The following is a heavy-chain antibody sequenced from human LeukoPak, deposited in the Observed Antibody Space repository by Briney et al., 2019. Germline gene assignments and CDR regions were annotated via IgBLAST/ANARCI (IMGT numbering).Heavy chain of an antibody. V-gene: IGHV4-34*01. Sequence: SETLSLTCAVYGGSFSGYYWSWIRQPPGKGLEWIGEINHSGSTNYNPSLKSRVTISVDTSKNQFSLKLGSVTAADTAVYYCARYYDSSGSKPYYFDYWGQGTLVTVSS. CDR2: INHSGST. CDR1: GGSFSGYY. D-gene: IGHD3-22*01. J-gene: IGHJ4*02. CDR3: ARYYDSSGSKPYYFDY.